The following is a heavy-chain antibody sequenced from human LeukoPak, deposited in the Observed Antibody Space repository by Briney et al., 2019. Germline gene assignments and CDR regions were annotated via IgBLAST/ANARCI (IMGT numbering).Heavy chain of an antibody. CDR2: IIPIFGTA. Sequence: ASVKVSCKASGGTFSSYAISWVRQAPGQGLEWMGGIIPIFGTANYAQKFQGRVTITADEPTSTAYMELSSLRSEDTAVYYCAVGGGYSYGYIDYWGQGTLVTVSS. CDR3: AVGGGYSYGYIDY. J-gene: IGHJ4*02. CDR1: GGTFSSYA. D-gene: IGHD5-18*01. V-gene: IGHV1-69*01.